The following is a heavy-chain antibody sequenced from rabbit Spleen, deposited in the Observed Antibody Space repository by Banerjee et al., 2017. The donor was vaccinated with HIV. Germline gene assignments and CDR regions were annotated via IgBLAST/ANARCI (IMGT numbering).Heavy chain of an antibody. D-gene: IGHD6-1*01. CDR1: EFSFSSNW. CDR3: ARSDVAYGFSAYYFNL. V-gene: IGHV1S45*01. Sequence: LEESGGGLVKPGGALTLTCTVSEFSFSSNWICWVRQAPGKGLEWIACIDTSNGDTDYASWPKGRFTISKASSTTVTLQMTSLTGADTATYFCARSDVAYGFSAYYFNLWGPGTLVTVS. J-gene: IGHJ4*01. CDR2: IDTSNGDT.